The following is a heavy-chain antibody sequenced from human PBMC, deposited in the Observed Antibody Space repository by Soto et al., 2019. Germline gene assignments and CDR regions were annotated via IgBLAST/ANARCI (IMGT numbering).Heavy chain of an antibody. CDR3: AREPPYYGSGSHWFDP. Sequence: QVQLQESGPGLVKPSQTLSLTCTVSGGSISSGGYYWSWIRQHPGKGLEWIGYIYYSGSTYYNPSLKSRVTISVDTSKNQCSLKLSSVSAADTAVYYCAREPPYYGSGSHWFDPWGQGTLVTVSS. V-gene: IGHV4-31*03. CDR1: GGSISSGGYY. CDR2: IYYSGST. J-gene: IGHJ5*02. D-gene: IGHD3-10*01.